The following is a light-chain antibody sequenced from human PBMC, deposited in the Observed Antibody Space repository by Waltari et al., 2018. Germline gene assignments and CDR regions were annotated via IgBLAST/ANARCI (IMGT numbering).Light chain of an antibody. J-gene: IGKJ4*01. CDR1: QSVSTC. Sequence: EIVLTQSPATLSLSPGERATLPCRASQSVSTCLAWYQQKPGQAPSPLLYDASNRATGIPARFSGSGSGTDFTLTISSLDPEDFAVYFCQQRSNWPLTFGGGTKVEIK. V-gene: IGKV3-11*01. CDR3: QQRSNWPLT. CDR2: DAS.